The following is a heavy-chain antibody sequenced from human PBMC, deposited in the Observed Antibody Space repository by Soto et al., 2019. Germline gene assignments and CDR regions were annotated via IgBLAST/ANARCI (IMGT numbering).Heavy chain of an antibody. CDR1: GYTFTSYA. CDR2: INAGNGNT. D-gene: IGHD6-19*01. J-gene: IGHJ4*02. CDR3: ARVSSSGWYESIDY. Sequence: QVQLVQSGAEVKKPGASVRVSCKASGYTFTSYAMHWVRQAPGQRLEWMGWINAGNGNTKYSQKFQGRVTITRDTSASTAYMELSSLRSEDTAVYYCARVSSSGWYESIDYWGQGTLVTVSS. V-gene: IGHV1-3*01.